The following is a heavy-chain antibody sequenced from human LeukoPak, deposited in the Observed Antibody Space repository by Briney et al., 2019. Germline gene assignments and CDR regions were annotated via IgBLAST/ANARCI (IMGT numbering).Heavy chain of an antibody. CDR2: LYYGGST. J-gene: IGHJ4*02. Sequence: PSETLSLTCTVSGGSITSYSWTWIRQPPGKGLEWIGYLYYGGSTNYNPSLKSRVTISGDTSKNQFSLKLSSVTAADTAVYYCSKGAGSFDYWGQGTLVTVSS. CDR3: SKGAGSFDY. V-gene: IGHV4-59*01. D-gene: IGHD3-10*01. CDR1: GGSITSYS.